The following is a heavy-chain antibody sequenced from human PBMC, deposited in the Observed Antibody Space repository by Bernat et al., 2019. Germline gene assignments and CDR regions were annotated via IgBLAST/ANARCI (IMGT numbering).Heavy chain of an antibody. J-gene: IGHJ4*02. Sequence: EVQLVESGGGLVQPGGSLRLSCAASGFTFSTYWMTWVRQAPGKGLEWVATIRQDGSETHYVDSVKGRFTISRDNAKNSLYVEMNSLRAEDTAVYYCARGCGLASCPYYFDYWGQGTLVTFSS. CDR3: ARGCGLASCPYYFDY. V-gene: IGHV3-7*03. CDR1: GFTFSTYW. D-gene: IGHD2-21*01. CDR2: IRQDGSET.